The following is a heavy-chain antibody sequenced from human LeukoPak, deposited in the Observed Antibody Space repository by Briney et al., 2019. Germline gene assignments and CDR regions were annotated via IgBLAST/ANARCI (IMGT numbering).Heavy chain of an antibody. CDR2: IRYDGSNE. V-gene: IGHV3-33*01. J-gene: IGHJ4*02. CDR1: GFTFSSYD. D-gene: IGHD5-24*01. Sequence: GWSLRLSCAASGFTFSSYDMHWVRQAPGKGPEWVAIIRYDGSNENYADSVKGRFTISRDNSKKTLYLQMNSLRAEGTAVYYCARSRYNLDYWGQGTLVTVSS. CDR3: ARSRYNLDY.